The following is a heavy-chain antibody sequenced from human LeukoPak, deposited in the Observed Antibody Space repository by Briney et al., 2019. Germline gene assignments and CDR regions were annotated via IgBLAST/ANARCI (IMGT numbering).Heavy chain of an antibody. D-gene: IGHD2-15*01. Sequence: GASVKVSCKASGGTFSSYAISWVRQAPGQGLERMGRIIPILGIANYAQKFQGRVTITADKTTSTAYMELSSLRSEDTAVYYCASALYVVVVAATPEYFQHWGQGTLVTVSS. V-gene: IGHV1-69*04. CDR3: ASALYVVVVAATPEYFQH. CDR2: IIPILGIA. J-gene: IGHJ1*01. CDR1: GGTFSSYA.